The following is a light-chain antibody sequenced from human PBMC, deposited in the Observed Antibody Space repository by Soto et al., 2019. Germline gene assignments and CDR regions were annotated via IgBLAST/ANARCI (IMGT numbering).Light chain of an antibody. J-gene: IGLJ1*01. CDR3: GTWDSSLSSYV. CDR2: DNH. V-gene: IGLV1-51*01. CDR1: RSKIGRNS. Sequence: QSVLTQPPSVSAAPGQKVTISCSAGRSKIGRNSVSWYQQVPGTAPKLLIYDNHKRPSGIPDRFSGSKSGTSATLGITGLQTGDEADYYCGTWDSSLSSYVFGSGTKLTVL.